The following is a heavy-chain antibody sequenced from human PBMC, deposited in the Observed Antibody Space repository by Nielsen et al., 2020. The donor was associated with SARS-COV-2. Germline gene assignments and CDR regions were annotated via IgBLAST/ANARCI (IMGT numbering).Heavy chain of an antibody. CDR1: GFTFSSYD. Sequence: GSLRLSCAASGFTFSSYDMHWVRQATGKGLEWVSAIGTAGDTYYPGSVKGRFTISRENAKNSLYLQMNSLRAGDTAVYYCARAVAGAGGFDYWGQGTLVTVSS. D-gene: IGHD6-19*01. CDR3: ARAVAGAGGFDY. J-gene: IGHJ4*02. CDR2: IGTAGDT. V-gene: IGHV3-13*04.